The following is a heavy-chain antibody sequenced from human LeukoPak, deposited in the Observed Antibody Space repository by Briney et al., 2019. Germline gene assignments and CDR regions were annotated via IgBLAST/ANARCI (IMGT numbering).Heavy chain of an antibody. CDR2: INHSGST. D-gene: IGHD5/OR15-5a*01. CDR1: GGSFSGYY. Sequence: SETLSLTCAVYGGSFSGYYWSWLRQPPGKGLEWIGEINHSGSTNYNPSLKSRVTISVDTSKNQFSLKLSSVTAADTAVYYCARGRRVVSFDYWGQGTLVTVSS. CDR3: ARGRRVVSFDY. V-gene: IGHV4-34*01. J-gene: IGHJ4*02.